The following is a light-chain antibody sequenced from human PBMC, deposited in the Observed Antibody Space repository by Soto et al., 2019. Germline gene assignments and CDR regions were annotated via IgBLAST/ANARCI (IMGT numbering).Light chain of an antibody. Sequence: ENVLTQSPATLSLSPGERATLSCRASQSFSSTYLAWYQQKPGQAPRLLIYGASSRATGIPDRFSGGGSGTDFSLTISRLDPEDFAVYYCQQYSSSPITFGQGTRLEIK. J-gene: IGKJ5*01. V-gene: IGKV3-20*01. CDR3: QQYSSSPIT. CDR2: GAS. CDR1: QSFSSTY.